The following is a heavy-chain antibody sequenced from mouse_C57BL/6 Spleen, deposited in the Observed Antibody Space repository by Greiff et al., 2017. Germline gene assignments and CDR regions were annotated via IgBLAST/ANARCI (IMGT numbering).Heavy chain of an antibody. CDR1: GYTFTSYW. CDR2: INPSNGGT. Sequence: QVHVKQPGTELVKPGASVKLSCKASGYTFTSYWMHWVKQRPGQGLEWIGNINPSNGGTNYNEKFKSKATLTVDKSSSTAYMQLSSLTSEDSAVYYCAVYDGYWDFDVWGTGTTVTVSS. CDR3: AVYDGYWDFDV. V-gene: IGHV1-53*01. J-gene: IGHJ1*03. D-gene: IGHD2-3*01.